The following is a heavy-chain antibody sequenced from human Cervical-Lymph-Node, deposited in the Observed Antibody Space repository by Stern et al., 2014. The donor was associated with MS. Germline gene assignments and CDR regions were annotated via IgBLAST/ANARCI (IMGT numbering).Heavy chain of an antibody. D-gene: IGHD6-6*01. Sequence: QLVQSGAEVKKPGASVKVSCKASGYTFTSYYMHWVRQAPGQGLEWLGIINPSGGSTSYAQKFQGRVTMTRDTSTSTVYMELSSLRSEDTAVYYCARGPHLIAARPVGPHDYWGQGTLVTVSS. V-gene: IGHV1-46*01. CDR3: ARGPHLIAARPVGPHDY. CDR2: INPSGGST. CDR1: GYTFTSYY. J-gene: IGHJ4*02.